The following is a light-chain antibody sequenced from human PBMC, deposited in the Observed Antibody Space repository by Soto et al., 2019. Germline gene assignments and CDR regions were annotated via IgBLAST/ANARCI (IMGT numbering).Light chain of an antibody. CDR2: GAS. J-gene: IGKJ1*01. Sequence: IVLTQSPGTLSLSPGERGALSCRASQSVSSNHVAWYQQKPGQAPRLLISGASNRATGTPDRFRGSGSGTDFTLTITRLEPEDFAVYYCHQYGSAPWTFGQGTKVDNK. CDR1: QSVSSNH. CDR3: HQYGSAPWT. V-gene: IGKV3-20*01.